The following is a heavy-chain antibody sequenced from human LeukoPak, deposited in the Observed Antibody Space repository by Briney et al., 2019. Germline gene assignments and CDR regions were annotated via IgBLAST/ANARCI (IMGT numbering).Heavy chain of an antibody. D-gene: IGHD6-19*01. V-gene: IGHV1-69*04. Sequence: GASVKVSCKASGGTFSSYAISWVRQAPGQGLEWMGRIFPILGIANYAQKFQGRVTITADKSTSTAYMEVSSLRSEDTAVYYCARGNIAVPGTPYYFEYWGQGTLVTVSS. J-gene: IGHJ4*02. CDR2: IFPILGIA. CDR3: ARGNIAVPGTPYYFEY. CDR1: GGTFSSYA.